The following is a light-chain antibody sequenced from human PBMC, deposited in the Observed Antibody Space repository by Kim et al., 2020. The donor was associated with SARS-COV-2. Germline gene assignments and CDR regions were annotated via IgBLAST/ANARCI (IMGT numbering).Light chain of an antibody. Sequence: VSPGQTASISCSGDRLGDKYVCWYQQKPDQSPLVVIYEDNRRPSGIPERFSGSNSGNTATLTISGTQAMDEADYYCQAWDSSSVLFGGGTQLTVL. CDR3: QAWDSSSVL. CDR1: RLGDKY. J-gene: IGLJ3*02. V-gene: IGLV3-1*01. CDR2: EDN.